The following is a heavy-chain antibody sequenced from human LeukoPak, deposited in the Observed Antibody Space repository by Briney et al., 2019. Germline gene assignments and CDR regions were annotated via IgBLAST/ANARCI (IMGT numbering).Heavy chain of an antibody. Sequence: SETLSLTCAVSDYSINSGDYWGWIRQPPGEGLEWIGSIYHSGSTYYNASLKSRVTISVDTFQNQFSLNLSSVTAADTAVYYCARHLIYCTGGSCYSYFDHWDQGTLVTVSS. CDR1: DYSINSGDY. CDR2: IYHSGST. CDR3: ARHLIYCTGGSCYSYFDH. V-gene: IGHV4-38-2*01. J-gene: IGHJ4*02. D-gene: IGHD2-15*01.